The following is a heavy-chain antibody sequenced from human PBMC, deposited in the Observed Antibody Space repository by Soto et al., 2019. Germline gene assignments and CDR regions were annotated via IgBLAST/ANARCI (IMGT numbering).Heavy chain of an antibody. D-gene: IGHD6-19*01. Sequence: EVQLVESGGGSVQPGRSLRLSCAASGFTFSTFSMNWVRQAPGRGLEWISYISGGGRPISYADSVKGRFTISRDNAKNSLYLQMDSLTDEDTAVYYCARDLGWAFDSWGQGTLVTVSS. J-gene: IGHJ4*02. CDR2: ISGGGRPI. V-gene: IGHV3-48*02. CDR1: GFTFSTFS. CDR3: ARDLGWAFDS.